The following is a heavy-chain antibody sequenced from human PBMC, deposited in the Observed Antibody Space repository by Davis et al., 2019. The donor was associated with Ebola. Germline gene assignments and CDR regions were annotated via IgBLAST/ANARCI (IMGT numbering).Heavy chain of an antibody. V-gene: IGHV1-8*01. J-gene: IGHJ4*02. Sequence: AASVKVSCKASGYTFSNYAINWVRQATGQGLEWMGWMNPNSGDTGYAQKFQGRVTITADKSTSTAYMELSSLRSEDTAMYYCARDLGTAMATEWGQGTLVTVSS. CDR3: ARDLGTAMATE. D-gene: IGHD5-18*01. CDR1: GYTFSNYA. CDR2: MNPNSGDT.